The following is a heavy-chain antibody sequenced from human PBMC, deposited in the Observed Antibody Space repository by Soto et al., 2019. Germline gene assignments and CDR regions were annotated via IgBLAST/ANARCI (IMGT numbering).Heavy chain of an antibody. Sequence: PGGSLRLSCAASGFTFRSHGMHWVRQASGKGLEWVAVIWYDGSNKYYIDSVKGRFTISRDNSKNTLYLQMNSLRVEDTAVYYCARPTSGNDFEVWGQGTVVTV. CDR2: IWYDGSNK. V-gene: IGHV3-33*01. CDR1: GFTFRSHG. CDR3: ARPTSGNDFEV. J-gene: IGHJ3*01.